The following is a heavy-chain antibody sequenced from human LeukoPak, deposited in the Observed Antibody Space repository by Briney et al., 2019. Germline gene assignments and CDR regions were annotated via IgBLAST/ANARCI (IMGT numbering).Heavy chain of an antibody. CDR3: SGDPGDY. CDR1: GFTFSSYA. V-gene: IGHV3-7*04. Sequence: GGSLRLSCAASGFTFSSYAMSWVRLAPGKGLEWVANINQDGSEKYYVDSVKGRFSISRDNAKNSLYLQMNSLRAEDTAVYYCSGDPGDYWGQGTLVTVSS. J-gene: IGHJ4*02. CDR2: INQDGSEK. D-gene: IGHD7-27*01.